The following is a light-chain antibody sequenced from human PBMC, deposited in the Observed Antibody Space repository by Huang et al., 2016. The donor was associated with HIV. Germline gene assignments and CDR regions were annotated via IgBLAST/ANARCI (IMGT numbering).Light chain of an antibody. CDR3: QQRVNGLT. CDR2: DAA. V-gene: IGKV3-11*01. CDR1: QNINTH. Sequence: EIVLTQSPATLSFFPGQRVSLSCRASQNINTHLAWYQQGPGQPPRLLIYDAASRVPGVAARFSGSGSVTDFTLTISSLESEDFATYYCQQRVNGLTFGGGTKV. J-gene: IGKJ4*01.